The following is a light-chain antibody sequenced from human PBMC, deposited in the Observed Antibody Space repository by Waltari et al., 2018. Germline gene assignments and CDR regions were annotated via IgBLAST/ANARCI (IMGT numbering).Light chain of an antibody. J-gene: IGLJ2*01. CDR1: SSDVGGYNY. V-gene: IGLV2-8*01. Sequence: QSALTQPPSASGSPGPSVTISCPGSSSDVGGYNYVPWYQQYPGKAPKLMIYDVNKRPSGVPDRFSGSKSGNTASLTVSGLQTDDEADYYCSSYGGSDNLVFGGGTKLTVL. CDR2: DVN. CDR3: SSYGGSDNLV.